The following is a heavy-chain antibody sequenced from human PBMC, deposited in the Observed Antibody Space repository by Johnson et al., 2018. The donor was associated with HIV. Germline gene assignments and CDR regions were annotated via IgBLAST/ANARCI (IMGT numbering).Heavy chain of an antibody. Sequence: VQLVESGGDLVQPGGSLRLSCVGSGFTFSTNWMHWVRQAPGKGLVWVSRINSDGSSTSYADSVKGRFTISRDNAKNTLYLQMDSLGAEDTAVYYCTTGLSSGKGAFDIWGQGTMVTVSS. CDR2: INSDGSST. J-gene: IGHJ3*02. D-gene: IGHD5-12*01. CDR3: TTGLSSGKGAFDI. V-gene: IGHV3-74*01. CDR1: GFTFSTNW.